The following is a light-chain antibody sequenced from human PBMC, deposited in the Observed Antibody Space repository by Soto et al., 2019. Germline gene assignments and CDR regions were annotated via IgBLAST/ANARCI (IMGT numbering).Light chain of an antibody. Sequence: QSVLTQPPSVSGAPGQRITISCTGSSSNFGAGYDVHWYQQLPGTAPKLLIYANSNRPSGVPDRFSGSKSGTSASLAITGLQAEDEAEYYCQSYDSSLTGSVFGGGTKVTVL. V-gene: IGLV1-40*01. CDR2: ANS. CDR3: QSYDSSLTGSV. J-gene: IGLJ3*02. CDR1: SSNFGAGYD.